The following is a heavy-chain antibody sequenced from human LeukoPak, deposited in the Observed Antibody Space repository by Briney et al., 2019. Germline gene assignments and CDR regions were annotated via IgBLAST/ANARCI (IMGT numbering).Heavy chain of an antibody. V-gene: IGHV4-59*01. CDR3: ARGLSRARRESDY. CDR2: IDDSGGT. CDR1: TDSMNTFF. J-gene: IGHJ4*02. Sequence: SETLSLTCSVSTDSMNTFFWSWVRQPPGKGLEWIGYIDDSGGTSYNPSLKSRVTISIDTSKKQFSLRLTSVAAADTAIYFCARGLSRARRESDYWGQGTLVTVSS.